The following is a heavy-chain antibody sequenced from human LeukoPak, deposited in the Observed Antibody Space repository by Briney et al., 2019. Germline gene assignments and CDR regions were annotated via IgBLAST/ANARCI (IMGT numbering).Heavy chain of an antibody. CDR1: GFTFSSYA. Sequence: AGGSLRLSCAASGFTFSSYAMSWVRQAPGKGLEWVSAISGSGGSTYYADSVKGRFTISRDNSKNTLYLQMNSLRAEDTAVYYCAKDLVSPKHFSGSYFGIDYWGQGTLVTVSS. CDR2: ISGSGGST. V-gene: IGHV3-23*01. J-gene: IGHJ4*02. CDR3: AKDLVSPKHFSGSYFGIDY. D-gene: IGHD1-26*01.